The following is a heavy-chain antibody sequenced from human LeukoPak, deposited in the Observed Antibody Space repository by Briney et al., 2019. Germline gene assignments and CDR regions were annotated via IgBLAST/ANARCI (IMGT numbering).Heavy chain of an antibody. CDR3: ARNGYSSSWSHYFDY. J-gene: IGHJ4*02. V-gene: IGHV4-59*08. CDR2: IYYSGST. CDR1: GGSISSYY. Sequence: SETLSLTCTVSGGSISSYYWSWIRQPPGKGLEWIGYIYYSGSTNYNPSLKSRVTISVDTSKNQFSLKLSSVTAADTAVYYCARNGYSSSWSHYFDYWGQGTLVTVSS. D-gene: IGHD6-13*01.